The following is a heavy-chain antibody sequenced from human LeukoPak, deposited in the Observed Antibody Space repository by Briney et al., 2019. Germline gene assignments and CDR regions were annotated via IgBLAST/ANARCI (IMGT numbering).Heavy chain of an antibody. CDR3: ARPSRKFGEFSPSGWFDP. CDR1: GGSISRTTYY. Sequence: TSETLSLTCSGSGGSISRTTYYWGWIRQPPGKGLEWIGSVYDSGTTYYSPSLRSRVTIFVDTSKNQFSPKLSSVIAADTAVYYCARPSRKFGEFSPSGWFDPWGQGTLVTVSS. V-gene: IGHV4-39*01. J-gene: IGHJ5*02. CDR2: VYDSGTT. D-gene: IGHD3-10*01.